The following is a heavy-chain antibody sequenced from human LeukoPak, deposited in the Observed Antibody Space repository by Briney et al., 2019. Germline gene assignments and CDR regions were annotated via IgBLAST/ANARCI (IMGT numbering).Heavy chain of an antibody. V-gene: IGHV1-24*01. Sequence: ASVKVSCKVSGYTLTELSMHWVRQAPGKGLEWMGGFDPEDGETIYAQKFQGRVTMTEDTSTDTAYMELSSLRSEDTAVYYCATTPGYCSGGSCYKPTRRFDHWGQGTLVTVSS. J-gene: IGHJ4*02. D-gene: IGHD2-15*01. CDR3: ATTPGYCSGGSCYKPTRRFDH. CDR1: GYTLTELS. CDR2: FDPEDGET.